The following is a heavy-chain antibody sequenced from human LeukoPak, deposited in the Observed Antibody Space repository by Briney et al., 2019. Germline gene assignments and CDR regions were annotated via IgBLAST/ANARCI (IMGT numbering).Heavy chain of an antibody. J-gene: IGHJ6*03. CDR1: GFTFSSYA. D-gene: IGHD3-3*01. CDR3: AKDSRFLEWLFVGNMDV. V-gene: IGHV3-30*04. CDR2: ISYDGSHK. Sequence: PGGSLRLSCAASGFTFSSYAVHWVRQAPGKGLEWLAVISYDGSHKYYADSVKGRFTISRDNSKNTLYLQMNSLRAEDTAVYYCAKDSRFLEWLFVGNMDVWGKGTTVTVSS.